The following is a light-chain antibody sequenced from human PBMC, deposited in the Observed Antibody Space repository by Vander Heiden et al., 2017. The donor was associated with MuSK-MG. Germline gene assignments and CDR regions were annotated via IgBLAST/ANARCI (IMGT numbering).Light chain of an antibody. V-gene: IGKV4-1*01. Sequence: DIVMTQSPDSLAVSLGERATINCKSSQNILYSSNDKNYLAWYQQKPGQPPKLLIYWASTRESGVPDRFSGSGSGTDFTLTISSLQAEDVAVYYCQQYDRTPRTFGPGTKVEIK. CDR2: WAS. CDR3: QQYDRTPRT. J-gene: IGKJ1*01. CDR1: QNILYSSNDKNY.